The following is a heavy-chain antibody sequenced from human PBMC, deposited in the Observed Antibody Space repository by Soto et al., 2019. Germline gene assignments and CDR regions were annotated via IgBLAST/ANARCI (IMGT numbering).Heavy chain of an antibody. D-gene: IGHD2-8*02. CDR2: INPIFGTA. CDR1: GYNFIDNY. J-gene: IGHJ5*02. Sequence: SVKVSCKASGYNFIDNYIHWVRQAPGQGLEWMGWINPIFGTANYAQKFQGRVTITADKSTSTAYMELSSLRSEDTAVYYCARDPGGFDPWGQGTLVTVYS. CDR3: ARDPGGFDP. V-gene: IGHV1-69*06.